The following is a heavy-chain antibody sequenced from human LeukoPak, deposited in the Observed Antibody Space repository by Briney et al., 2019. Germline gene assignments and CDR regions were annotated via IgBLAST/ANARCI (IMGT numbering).Heavy chain of an antibody. D-gene: IGHD3-22*01. J-gene: IGHJ5*02. CDR3: ARMVITRWFDP. V-gene: IGHV4-59*08. CDR1: GGSISSYY. Sequence: SETLSLTCTVSGGSISSYYWSWIRQPPGKGLEWIGYIYYSGSTNYNPSLKSRVTISVDTSKNQFSLKLSSVTAADTAVYYCARMVITRWFDPWGQGTLVTVSS. CDR2: IYYSGST.